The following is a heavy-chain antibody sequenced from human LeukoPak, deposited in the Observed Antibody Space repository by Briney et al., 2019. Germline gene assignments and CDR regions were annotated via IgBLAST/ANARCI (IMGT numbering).Heavy chain of an antibody. CDR2: IKEEGSER. Sequence: RGGSLRLSCEVSAFIFIGHWINWVRQTPGEGREWVGSIKEEGSERHYGDSGKGRFSIARDNTKGSLCLQLNSIRADDKAVHYCARDLGYCTHGVRHPRFDYWGKGTLVAVSS. J-gene: IGHJ4*02. D-gene: IGHD2-8*01. CDR3: ARDLGYCTHGVRHPRFDY. V-gene: IGHV3-7*03. CDR1: AFIFIGHW.